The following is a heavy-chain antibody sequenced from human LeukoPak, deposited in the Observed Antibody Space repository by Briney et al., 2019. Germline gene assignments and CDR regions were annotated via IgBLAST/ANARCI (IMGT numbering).Heavy chain of an antibody. D-gene: IGHD3-10*01. J-gene: IGHJ5*02. CDR2: IYYSGST. V-gene: IGHV4-39*01. CDR1: GGSISSSSYY. Sequence: SETLSLTCTVSGGSISSSSYYWGWIRQPPGKGLEWIGSIYYSGSTYYNPSLKSRVTISVDTSKNQFSLKLSSVTAADTAVYYCARGRSGLYYYGSGSYYNYWFDPWGQGTLVTVSS. CDR3: ARGRSGLYYYGSGSYYNYWFDP.